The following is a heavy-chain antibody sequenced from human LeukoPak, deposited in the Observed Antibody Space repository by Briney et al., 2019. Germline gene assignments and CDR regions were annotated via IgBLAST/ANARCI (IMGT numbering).Heavy chain of an antibody. J-gene: IGHJ4*02. CDR2: ISAYNGNT. CDR3: ARDQQWLDPARHGFDY. CDR1: GYTFTSNG. V-gene: IGHV1-18*01. D-gene: IGHD6-19*01. Sequence: GASVKVSCKASGYTFTSNGISWVRQVPGQGLEWMGWISAYNGNTNYAQKFQGRVTMTTDTSTRAAYMELRSLRSDDTAVYYCARDQQWLDPARHGFDYWGQGTLVTVSS.